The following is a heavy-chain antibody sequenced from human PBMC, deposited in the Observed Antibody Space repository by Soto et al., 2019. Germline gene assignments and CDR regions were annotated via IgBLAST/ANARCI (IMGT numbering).Heavy chain of an antibody. Sequence: ASVKVSCKASGYTFTSYAMHWVRQAPGQRLEWMGWINAGNGNTKYSQKFQGGVTITRDTSASTSYMELSSLRSEDTAVYYCARGRGDIVVVVAPAALDYWGQGTLVTVSS. CDR3: ARGRGDIVVVVAPAALDY. J-gene: IGHJ4*02. CDR1: GYTFTSYA. D-gene: IGHD2-15*01. V-gene: IGHV1-3*01. CDR2: INAGNGNT.